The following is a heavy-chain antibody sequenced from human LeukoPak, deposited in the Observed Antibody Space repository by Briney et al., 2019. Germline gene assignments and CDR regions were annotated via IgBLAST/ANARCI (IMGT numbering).Heavy chain of an antibody. CDR3: ARVFDS. CDR1: GGSVSTSDYY. CDR2: VFYTGKT. J-gene: IGHJ4*02. Sequence: SETLSLTCTVSGGSVSTSDYYWGWIRQSPVKGLEWVGDVFYTGKTNYNPSLRGRPTISIDTSKNQFSLKLTYVTDADSAVYYCARVFDSWGQGTLVTVSS. V-gene: IGHV4-39*07.